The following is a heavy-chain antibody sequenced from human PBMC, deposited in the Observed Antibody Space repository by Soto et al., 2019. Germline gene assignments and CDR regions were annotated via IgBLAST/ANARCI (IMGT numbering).Heavy chain of an antibody. Sequence: LTCTVSGGSISSYYWSWIRQPPGKGLEWIAYISYSGRANYNPSLKSRVTISVDTSKNQFSLKVSSVTAADTAVYYCASGLYDSSTGKNWFDPWGQGTLVTVSS. V-gene: IGHV4-59*01. J-gene: IGHJ5*02. CDR2: ISYSGRA. CDR3: ASGLYDSSTGKNWFDP. CDR1: GGSISSYY. D-gene: IGHD3-3*01.